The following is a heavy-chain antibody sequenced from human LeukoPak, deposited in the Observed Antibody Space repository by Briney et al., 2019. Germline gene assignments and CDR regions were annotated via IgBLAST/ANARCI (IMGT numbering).Heavy chain of an antibody. CDR3: ARAESSTYYDSSGYSLDYYYGMDV. CDR2: IYTSGST. Sequence: SETLSLTCTVSGGSISSYYWSWIRQPAGKGLEWIGRIYTSGSTNYNPSLQSRVTMSVDTSKNQFPLKLSSVTAADTAVYYCARAESSTYYDSSGYSLDYYYGMDVWGQGTTVTVSS. V-gene: IGHV4-4*07. D-gene: IGHD3-22*01. CDR1: GGSISSYY. J-gene: IGHJ6*02.